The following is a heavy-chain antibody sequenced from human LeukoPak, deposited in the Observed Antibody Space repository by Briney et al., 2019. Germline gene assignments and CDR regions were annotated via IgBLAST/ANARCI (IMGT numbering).Heavy chain of an antibody. CDR1: GGSISSGGYY. CDR2: IYYSGST. J-gene: IGHJ4*02. CDR3: AKGYCSGGSCLDYYFDY. D-gene: IGHD2-15*01. V-gene: IGHV4-31*03. Sequence: PSQTLSLTCTVSGGSISSGGYYWSWIRQHPGKGLEWIGYIYYSGSTYYNPSLKSRVTISVDTSKNQFSLKLSSVTAADTAVYYCAKGYCSGGSCLDYYFDYWGQGTLVTVSS.